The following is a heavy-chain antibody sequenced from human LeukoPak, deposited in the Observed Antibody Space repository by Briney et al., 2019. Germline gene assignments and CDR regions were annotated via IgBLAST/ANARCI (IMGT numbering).Heavy chain of an antibody. V-gene: IGHV3-30*04. Sequence: GGSLRLSRAASGFTISSYAMHWVRQAPGKGLEWAAVISYDGSNKYYADSVKDRFTISRDNSKNTLYLQMNSLRAEDTAVYYCAKAHSSGWSTFDCWGQGTLVTVSS. J-gene: IGHJ4*02. CDR2: ISYDGSNK. CDR1: GFTISSYA. CDR3: AKAHSSGWSTFDC. D-gene: IGHD6-19*01.